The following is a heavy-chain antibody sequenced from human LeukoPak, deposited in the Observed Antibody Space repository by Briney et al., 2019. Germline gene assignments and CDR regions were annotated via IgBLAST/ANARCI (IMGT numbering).Heavy chain of an antibody. J-gene: IGHJ4*02. V-gene: IGHV3-21*01. CDR2: ISSSSSYI. CDR3: ARATYYYGSGSYYFDY. Sequence: PGGSLRLSCTVSGFSVSSYSMNWVRQAPGKGLEWVSSISSSSSYIYYADSVKGRFTISRDNAKNSLYLQMNSLRAEDTAVYYCARATYYYGSGSYYFDYWGQGTLVTVSS. CDR1: GFSVSSYS. D-gene: IGHD3-10*01.